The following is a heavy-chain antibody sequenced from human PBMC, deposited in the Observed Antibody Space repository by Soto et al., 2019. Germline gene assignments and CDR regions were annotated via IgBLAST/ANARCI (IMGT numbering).Heavy chain of an antibody. D-gene: IGHD6-19*01. Sequence: PSETLSLTCTVSGGSISSYYWSWIRQPPGKGLEWIGYIYYSGSTNYNPSLKSRVTISVDTSKNQFSLKLSSVTAADTAVHYCAREQPSVAGAFDYWGQGTLVTVSS. J-gene: IGHJ4*02. CDR2: IYYSGST. V-gene: IGHV4-59*01. CDR1: GGSISSYY. CDR3: AREQPSVAGAFDY.